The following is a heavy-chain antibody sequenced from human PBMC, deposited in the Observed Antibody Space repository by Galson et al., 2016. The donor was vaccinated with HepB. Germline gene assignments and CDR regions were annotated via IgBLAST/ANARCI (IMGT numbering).Heavy chain of an antibody. J-gene: IGHJ5*02. V-gene: IGHV1-24*01. CDR1: GYSLTDLS. CDR2: FDPEDGET. Sequence: SVKVSCKVSGYSLTDLSMHWVRQAPGKGLEWMGGFDPEDGETIYAQKFKGRVTMTEDTSTGTAYMELSSLRFEDTAVYYCATVLPVTTLFNWFDPWGQGTLVTVSS. D-gene: IGHD4-17*01. CDR3: ATVLPVTTLFNWFDP.